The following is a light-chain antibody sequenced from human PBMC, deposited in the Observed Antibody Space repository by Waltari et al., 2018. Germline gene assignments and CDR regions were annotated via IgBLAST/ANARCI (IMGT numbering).Light chain of an antibody. Sequence: QSVLTQPPSVSGAPGQRVSISGTGRGSNLGAGYDVHWYQQHPGKAPKLLIYGTSTRPPGVPDRFFGSQSGTSASLAITALQAEDEAEYYCQSYDTSLSVVFGGGTKLTVL. CDR1: GSNLGAGYD. CDR3: QSYDTSLSVV. V-gene: IGLV1-40*01. J-gene: IGLJ2*01. CDR2: GTS.